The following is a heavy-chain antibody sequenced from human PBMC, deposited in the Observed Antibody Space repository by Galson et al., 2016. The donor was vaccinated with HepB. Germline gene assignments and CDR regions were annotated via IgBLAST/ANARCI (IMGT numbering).Heavy chain of an antibody. D-gene: IGHD3-9*01. J-gene: IGHJ5*02. CDR2: IKRNNDGGTT. Sequence: SLRLSCAASGFTFSDAWMNWVRQAPGKGLEWVGRIKRNNDGGTTDYAAPVEGRFTISRDDSKNTLYLQMNNLKNKDTAVYYCTIYYGNILTAYRWFDPWGQGTLVTVSS. CDR3: TIYYGNILTAYRWFDP. V-gene: IGHV3-15*01. CDR1: GFTFSDAW.